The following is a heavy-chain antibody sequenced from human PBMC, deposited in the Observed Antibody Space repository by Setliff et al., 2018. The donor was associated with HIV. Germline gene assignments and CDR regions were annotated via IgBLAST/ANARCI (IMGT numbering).Heavy chain of an antibody. Sequence: LSLTCAVYGGSLSDSFWGWIRHPPGKGLEWIGEIDHSGSTNYNSSLESRVTISRDMSKKQFSLKMTSVTAADAAVYFCARGLHYHGSGSHRLGAFDIWGRGTLVTVSS. J-gene: IGHJ3*02. D-gene: IGHD3-10*01. V-gene: IGHV4-34*01. CDR3: ARGLHYHGSGSHRLGAFDI. CDR1: GGSLSDSF. CDR2: IDHSGST.